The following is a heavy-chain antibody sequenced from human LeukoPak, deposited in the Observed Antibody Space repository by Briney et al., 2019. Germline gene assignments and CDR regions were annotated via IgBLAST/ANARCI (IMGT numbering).Heavy chain of an antibody. V-gene: IGHV3-21*01. CDR1: GFTFSSYS. CDR2: ISSSSSHI. D-gene: IGHD2-15*01. Sequence: PGGSLRLSCAASGFTFSSYSMNWVRQAPGKGLEWVSSISSSSSHIYYADSVKGRFTISRDNAKNSLYLQMNSLRAEDTAVYYCARDIVVVVAATRDYWGQGTLVTVSS. CDR3: ARDIVVVVAATRDY. J-gene: IGHJ4*02.